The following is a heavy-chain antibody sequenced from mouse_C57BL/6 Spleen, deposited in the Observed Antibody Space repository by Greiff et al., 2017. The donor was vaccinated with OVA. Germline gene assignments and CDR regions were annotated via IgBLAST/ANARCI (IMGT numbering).Heavy chain of an antibody. Sequence: EVQLQQSGPELVKPGASVKISCKASGYTFTDYYMNWVKQSHGKSLEWIGDINPNNGGTSYNQKFKGKATLTVDKSSSTAYMELRSRTSEDSAVYYCARTGTGMDYWGQGTSVTVSS. J-gene: IGHJ4*01. D-gene: IGHD4-1*01. CDR1: GYTFTDYY. V-gene: IGHV1-26*01. CDR3: ARTGTGMDY. CDR2: INPNNGGT.